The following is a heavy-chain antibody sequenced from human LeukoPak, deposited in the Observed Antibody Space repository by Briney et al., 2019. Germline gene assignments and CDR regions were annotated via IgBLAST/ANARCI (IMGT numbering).Heavy chain of an antibody. D-gene: IGHD4-17*01. CDR1: GFTFGDYS. J-gene: IGHJ4*02. Sequence: GGSLRLSCAASGFTFGDYSMSWIRQAPGKGLEWVSHISSSGSTIHYADAVKGRFTISRDNAKNSLYLQMNSLRAEDTAVYYCARDGVRHDYSDLDYWGQGTLVTVSS. CDR2: ISSSGSTI. V-gene: IGHV3-11*01. CDR3: ARDGVRHDYSDLDY.